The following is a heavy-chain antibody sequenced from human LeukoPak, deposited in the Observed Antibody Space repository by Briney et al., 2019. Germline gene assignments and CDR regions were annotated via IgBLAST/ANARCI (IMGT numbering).Heavy chain of an antibody. J-gene: IGHJ5*02. V-gene: IGHV4-59*08. D-gene: IGHD5-12*01. Sequence: SETLSITCTVSDDSINTFYWSWIRQPPGKGLEWIGYIYYNGNTKYNPSLKSRVTISIDTSKNQFSLKLNSVTAADTAVYYCARSRGYSGQLTFDPWGQGTLFIVSS. CDR2: IYYNGNT. CDR3: ARSRGYSGQLTFDP. CDR1: DDSINTFY.